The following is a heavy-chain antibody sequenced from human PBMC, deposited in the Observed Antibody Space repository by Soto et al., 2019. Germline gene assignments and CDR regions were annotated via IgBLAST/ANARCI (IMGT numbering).Heavy chain of an antibody. CDR3: ATGLLRYYAY. Sequence: PVGSLRLSCAASGINFSRAWMSWVRQAPGKGLEWVGRIKSKFDGETIDYAAPVKGRFTISRDDSKNIVYLQMNSLNTEDTAVYYCATGLLRYYAYWGHGTLVTVS. CDR1: GINFSRAW. V-gene: IGHV3-15*01. CDR2: IKSKFDGETI. J-gene: IGHJ4*01. D-gene: IGHD3-9*01.